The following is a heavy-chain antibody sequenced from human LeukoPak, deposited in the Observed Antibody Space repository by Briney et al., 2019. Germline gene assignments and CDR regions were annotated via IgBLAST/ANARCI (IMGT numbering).Heavy chain of an antibody. CDR3: AKVESIGYYDSSGRGILDY. V-gene: IGHV3-23*01. J-gene: IGHJ4*02. CDR1: GFTFSSYA. CDR2: ISGSGDST. D-gene: IGHD3-22*01. Sequence: GGSLRLSCAASGFTFSSYAMSWVRQAPGKGLEWVSAISGSGDSTYYADSVKGRFTISRDNSKNTLYLQMNSLRAEDTAVYYCAKVESIGYYDSSGRGILDYWGQGTLVTVSS.